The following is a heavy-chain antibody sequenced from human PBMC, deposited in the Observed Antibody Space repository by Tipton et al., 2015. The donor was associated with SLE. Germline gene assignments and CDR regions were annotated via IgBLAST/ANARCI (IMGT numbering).Heavy chain of an antibody. CDR3: TRDTRYQHASDV. CDR2: ISAYNGKT. CDR1: SYTFINHA. D-gene: IGHD2-2*01. V-gene: IGHV1-18*01. Sequence: QSGAEVKKPGASVKVSCKASSYTFINHAISWVRQAPGQGLEWMGWISAYNGKTNYAQMVEGRVTMSTDTSTNKAFMELRSLRSDDTAVYYCTRDTRYQHASDVWGQGTLVTVSS. J-gene: IGHJ4*02.